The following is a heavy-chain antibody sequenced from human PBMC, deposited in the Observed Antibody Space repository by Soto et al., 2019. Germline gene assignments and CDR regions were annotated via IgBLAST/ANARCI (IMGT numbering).Heavy chain of an antibody. V-gene: IGHV4-4*02. CDR2: IYHSGST. D-gene: IGHD2-15*01. Sequence: QVQLQESGPGLVKPSGTLSLTCAVSGGSISSSNWWSWVRQPPGKGLAWIGEIYHSGSTNYNPSLKSRVTISVDKSQNQFSVKLNSVTAADTAVYYCSRVFCSGGGCYFHPWGQGTLVTVSS. CDR3: SRVFCSGGGCYFHP. J-gene: IGHJ5*02. CDR1: GGSISSSNW.